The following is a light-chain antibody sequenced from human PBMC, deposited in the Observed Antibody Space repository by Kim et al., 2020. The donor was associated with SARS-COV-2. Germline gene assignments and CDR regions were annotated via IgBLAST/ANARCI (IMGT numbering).Light chain of an antibody. CDR3: QQSYSLPYT. CDR2: AVS. J-gene: IGKJ2*01. Sequence: SASVADRDTITCRPSQNVFTQLSWYQLKPGKAPKVLIYAVSSLQSGVPSRFSGSVSGTDFTLTISSLQPEDSATYSCQQSYSLPYTFCQGTKLEI. V-gene: IGKV1-39*01. CDR1: QNVFTQ.